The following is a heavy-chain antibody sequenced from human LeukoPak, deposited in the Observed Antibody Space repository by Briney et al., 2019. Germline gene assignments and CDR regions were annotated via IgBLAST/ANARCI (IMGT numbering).Heavy chain of an antibody. Sequence: PGGSLRLSCAASGFTFSSYAMHWVRQAPGKGLEWVAVISYDGSNKYYADSVKGRFTISRDNSKNTLYLQMNSLRAEDTAVYYCVKVPDYDVFAWGQGTLVTVSS. D-gene: IGHD3-3*01. CDR3: VKVPDYDVFA. CDR2: ISYDGSNK. J-gene: IGHJ5*02. CDR1: GFTFSSYA. V-gene: IGHV3-30-3*01.